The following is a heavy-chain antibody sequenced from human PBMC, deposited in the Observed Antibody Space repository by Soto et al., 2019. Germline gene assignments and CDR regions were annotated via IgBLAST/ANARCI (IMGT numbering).Heavy chain of an antibody. CDR3: AHSSPRRLLGFGEPNTGGWFDS. Sequence: SGPTLVNPTQTLTLTCTFSGFSLSTSGVGVGWIRQPPGKALEWLALIYWDDDKRYSPSLKSRLTITKDTSKNQVVLTMTNMDPVDTATYYCAHSSPRRLLGFGEPNTGGWFDSWGQGTRVTVSS. D-gene: IGHD3-10*01. J-gene: IGHJ5*01. V-gene: IGHV2-5*02. CDR2: IYWDDDK. CDR1: GFSLSTSGVG.